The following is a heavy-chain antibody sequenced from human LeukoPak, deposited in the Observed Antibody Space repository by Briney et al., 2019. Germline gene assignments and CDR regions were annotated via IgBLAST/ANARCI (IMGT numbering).Heavy chain of an antibody. CDR2: MNPNSGNT. D-gene: IGHD3-3*01. Sequence: ASVKVSCKASGYTFTSYDINWVRQATGQGLEWMGWMNPNSGNTGYAQKFQGRVTITRNTSISTAYMELSSLRSEDTAVYYCARYQGVPSDFWSPPNWFDPWGQGTLVTVSS. CDR1: GYTFTSYD. J-gene: IGHJ5*02. CDR3: ARYQGVPSDFWSPPNWFDP. V-gene: IGHV1-8*03.